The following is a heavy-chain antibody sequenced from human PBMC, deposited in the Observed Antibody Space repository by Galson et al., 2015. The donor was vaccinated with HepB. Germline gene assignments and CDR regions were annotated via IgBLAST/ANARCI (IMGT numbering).Heavy chain of an antibody. CDR1: GDSITSRDYY. D-gene: IGHD3-3*01. CDR2: IYYTGST. Sequence: ETLSLTCTVSGDSITSRDYYWGWIRQPPGKGLEWIGSIYYTGSTSYNPSLKSRDTMSVDTSKNQFSLKLRSVTAADTAVYYCARDPMTIFGVALYYFDYWGQGTLVTVSS. V-gene: IGHV4-39*07. CDR3: ARDPMTIFGVALYYFDY. J-gene: IGHJ4*02.